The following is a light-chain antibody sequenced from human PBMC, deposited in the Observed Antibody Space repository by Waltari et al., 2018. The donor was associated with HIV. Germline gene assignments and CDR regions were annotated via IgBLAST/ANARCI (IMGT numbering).Light chain of an antibody. CDR1: SSNIGHNY. CDR3: GTWDSSLSARGV. J-gene: IGLJ3*02. Sequence: QSVLTQPPSVSAAPGQKVTISCSGSSSNIGHNYVSWYQQLPGTAPKLLIYDNNKRPSGIPDRFSGSKSGTSATLGITGLQTGDEADYYCGTWDSSLSARGVFGGGTKLTVL. CDR2: DNN. V-gene: IGLV1-51*01.